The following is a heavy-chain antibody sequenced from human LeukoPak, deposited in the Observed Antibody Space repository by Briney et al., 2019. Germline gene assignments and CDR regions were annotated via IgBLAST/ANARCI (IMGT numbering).Heavy chain of an antibody. CDR3: ARLGSIAVARFDY. CDR2: IYYTGST. D-gene: IGHD6-6*01. CDR1: GGSISNYY. J-gene: IGHJ4*02. Sequence: PSETLSLTCTVSGGSISNYYWSWLRQPPGKGLEWIGYIYYTGSTNYNPSLTSRVNISVDTSKNQFSLNLTSVTAADTAVYYCARLGSIAVARFDYWGQGTLVTVSS. V-gene: IGHV4-59*01.